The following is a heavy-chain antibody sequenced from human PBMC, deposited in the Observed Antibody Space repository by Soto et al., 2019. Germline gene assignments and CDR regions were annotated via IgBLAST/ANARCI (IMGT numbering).Heavy chain of an antibody. V-gene: IGHV4-4*02. CDR2: IYYSGST. J-gene: IGHJ4*02. CDR1: GASISSSNW. CDR3: ARHNYGSGSTYFDY. Sequence: SETLSLTCAVSGASISSSNWWTWVRQPPGKGLEWIGYIYYSGSTNYNPSLKSRVTISVDTSKNQFSLKLNSMTAADTAVYYCARHNYGSGSTYFDYWGQGTLVTVSS. D-gene: IGHD3-10*01.